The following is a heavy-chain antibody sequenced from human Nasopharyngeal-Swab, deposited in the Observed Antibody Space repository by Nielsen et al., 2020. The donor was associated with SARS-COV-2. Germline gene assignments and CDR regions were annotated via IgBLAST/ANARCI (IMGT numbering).Heavy chain of an antibody. CDR1: GFTFSSYA. D-gene: IGHD2-15*01. V-gene: IGHV3-23*01. Sequence: GESLKISCEASGFTFSSYAMSWVRQAPGKGLEWVSAISGSGGSTYYADSVKGRFTISRDNSKNTLYLQMNSLRAEDTAVYYCAKAYFPKLLRDAFDIWGQGTMVTVSS. CDR3: AKAYFPKLLRDAFDI. J-gene: IGHJ3*02. CDR2: ISGSGGST.